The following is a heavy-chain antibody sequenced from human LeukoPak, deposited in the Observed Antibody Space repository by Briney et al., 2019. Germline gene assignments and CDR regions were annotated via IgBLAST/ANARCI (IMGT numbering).Heavy chain of an antibody. CDR2: IYYSGST. Sequence: SETLSLTCTVSGGSISSYYWSWIRQPPGKGLEWIGYIYYSGSTNYNPSLKSRVTISVDTSKNQFSLKLSSVTAADTAVYYCARRQQWLVKVAFDIWGQGTMVTVSS. CDR1: GGSISSYY. V-gene: IGHV4-59*08. CDR3: ARRQQWLVKVAFDI. D-gene: IGHD6-19*01. J-gene: IGHJ3*02.